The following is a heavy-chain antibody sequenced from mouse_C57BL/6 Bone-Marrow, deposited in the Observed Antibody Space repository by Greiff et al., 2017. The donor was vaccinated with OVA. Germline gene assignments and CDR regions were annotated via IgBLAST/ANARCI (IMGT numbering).Heavy chain of an antibody. CDR3: ARSSPRLWFRY. Sequence: VQLQQSGAELARPGASVKLSCKASGYTFTSYGISWVKQRTGQGLEWIGEIYPRSGNTYYNEKFKGKATLTADKSSSTAYMELRSLTSEDSAVYFCARSSPRLWFRYWGQGTSVTVSA. J-gene: IGHJ4*01. CDR2: IYPRSGNT. CDR1: GYTFTSYG. V-gene: IGHV1-81*01. D-gene: IGHD2-2*01.